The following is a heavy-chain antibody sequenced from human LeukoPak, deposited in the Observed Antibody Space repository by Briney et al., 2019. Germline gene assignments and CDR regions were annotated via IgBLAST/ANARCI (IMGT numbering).Heavy chain of an antibody. Sequence: SETLSLTCTVSGGSISSSSYYWGWIRQPPGKGLEWIGSIYYSGSTYYNPSLKSRVTISVDTSKNQSSLKLSSVTAADTAVYYCARPSSIAADNWFDPWGQGTLVTVSS. J-gene: IGHJ5*02. CDR3: ARPSSIAADNWFDP. D-gene: IGHD6-13*01. CDR1: GGSISSSSYY. CDR2: IYYSGST. V-gene: IGHV4-39*01.